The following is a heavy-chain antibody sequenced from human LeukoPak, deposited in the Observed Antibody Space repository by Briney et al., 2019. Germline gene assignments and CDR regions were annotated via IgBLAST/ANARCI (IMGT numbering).Heavy chain of an antibody. Sequence: ASVTVSCKASGYTFTSYYIHWVRQAPGQGLEWMGIINPSGGSTSYAQKFQGRVTMTRDTSTSTVYMELSSLRSEDTAVYYCASSTPESYFDYWGQGTLVTVSS. CDR3: ASSTPESYFDY. V-gene: IGHV1-46*01. CDR1: GYTFTSYY. J-gene: IGHJ4*02. CDR2: INPSGGST.